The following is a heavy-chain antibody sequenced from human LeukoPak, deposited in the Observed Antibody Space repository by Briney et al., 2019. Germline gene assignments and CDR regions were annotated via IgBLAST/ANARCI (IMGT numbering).Heavy chain of an antibody. V-gene: IGHV4-59*12. CDR3: ARKEAYCSSTSCYYYYYYMDV. D-gene: IGHD2-2*01. CDR1: GGSISSYY. Sequence: SETLSLTCTVSGGSISSYYWSWIRQPPGKGLEWIGYIYYSRSTNYNPSLKSRVTISVDTSKNQFSLKLSSVTAADTAVYYCARKEAYCSSTSCYYYYYYMDVWGKGTTVTVSS. J-gene: IGHJ6*03. CDR2: IYYSRST.